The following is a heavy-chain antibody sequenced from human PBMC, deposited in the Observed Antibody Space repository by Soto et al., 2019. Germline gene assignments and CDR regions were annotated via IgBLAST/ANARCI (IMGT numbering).Heavy chain of an antibody. CDR3: TTEYCYCDYGSCAFDI. CDR2: IKSNRDGGTT. J-gene: IGHJ3*02. CDR1: GFTLSNAW. V-gene: IGHV3-15*01. D-gene: IGHD2-15*01. Sequence: GGSLRLSCAASGFTLSNAWVSWVRQTSGKGLEWVGGIKSNRDGGTTDYAAPVKARFTISRDDSKNMMYLQMISLTTEDTALYYCTTEYCYCDYGSCAFDIWGQRTTVTVSS.